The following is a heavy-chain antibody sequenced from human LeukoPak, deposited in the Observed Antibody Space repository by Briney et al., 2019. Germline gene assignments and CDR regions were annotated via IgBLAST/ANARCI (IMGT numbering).Heavy chain of an antibody. CDR1: GGSISSYY. CDR2: IYYSGSA. CDR3: ARDGGRDGYNALDY. D-gene: IGHD5-24*01. V-gene: IGHV4-59*01. Sequence: SETLSLTCSVSGGSISSYYWSWIRQPPGKGLEWIGYIYYSGSATYNPSLRSRVTISIDTSKNQFSLKLSSVTAADTAVYYCARDGGRDGYNALDYWGQGTLVTVSS. J-gene: IGHJ4*02.